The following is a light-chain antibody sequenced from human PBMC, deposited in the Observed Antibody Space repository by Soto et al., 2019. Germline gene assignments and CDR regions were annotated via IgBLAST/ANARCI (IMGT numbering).Light chain of an antibody. CDR2: GDS. CDR1: QSVGSN. Sequence: VRTQSPTTLSVSPGEMATLSCRASQSVGSNLAWYQQKPGQAPRLLIYGDSTRATGIPARFSGSGSVTEFTLTISSLQSEDFAVYYCQQYNNWPITFGPGTRLEIK. V-gene: IGKV3-15*01. J-gene: IGKJ5*01. CDR3: QQYNNWPIT.